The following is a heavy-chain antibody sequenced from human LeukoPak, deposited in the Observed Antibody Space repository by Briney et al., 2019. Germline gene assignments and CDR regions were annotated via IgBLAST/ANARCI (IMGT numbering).Heavy chain of an antibody. Sequence: GGSLRLSCAASGFTFSSYGMHWVRQAPGKGLERVAVIWYDGSNKYYADSVKGRFTISRDNSKNTLYLQMNSLRAEDTAVYYCARDRGVAAAYFDYWGQGTLVTVSS. V-gene: IGHV3-33*01. J-gene: IGHJ4*02. D-gene: IGHD6-13*01. CDR2: IWYDGSNK. CDR3: ARDRGVAAAYFDY. CDR1: GFTFSSYG.